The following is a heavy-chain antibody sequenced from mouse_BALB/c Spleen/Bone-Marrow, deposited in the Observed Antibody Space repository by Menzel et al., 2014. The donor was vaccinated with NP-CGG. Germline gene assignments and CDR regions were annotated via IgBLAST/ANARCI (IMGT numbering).Heavy chain of an antibody. D-gene: IGHD1-1*01. CDR3: ARDQVYYYGSSYGYFDV. Sequence: VESGGSRKLSCAASGFTFSDYGMAWVRQAPGKGPEWVAFISNLAYSIYYADTVTGRFTISRENAKNTLYLEMSSLRSEGTAMYYCARDQVYYYGSSYGYFDVWGAGTTVTVSS. CDR2: ISNLAYSI. J-gene: IGHJ1*01. CDR1: GFTFSDYG. V-gene: IGHV5-15*02.